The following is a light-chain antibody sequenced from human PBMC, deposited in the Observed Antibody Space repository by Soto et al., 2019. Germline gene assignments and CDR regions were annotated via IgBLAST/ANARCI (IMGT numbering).Light chain of an antibody. CDR2: AAS. V-gene: IGKV1-27*01. CDR1: QVIYNY. CDR3: HKYNSAPQT. J-gene: IGKJ1*01. Sequence: DIQMTQSPSSLSASVGDRVTITCRASQVIYNYLDWYQQKPGKVPILLISAASTLQSGVPSRFSGSGSGTDFTLTMSSLQPQDVATYYCHKYNSAPQTFGQGTKVQIK.